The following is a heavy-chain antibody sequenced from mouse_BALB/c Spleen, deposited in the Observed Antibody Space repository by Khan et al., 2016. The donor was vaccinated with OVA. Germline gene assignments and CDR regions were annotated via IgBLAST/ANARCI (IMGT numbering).Heavy chain of an antibody. D-gene: IGHD1-1*01. CDR3: ASVRLVLRYPDYVDY. V-gene: IGHV3-2*02. Sequence: EVQLVESGPGLLKPSQSLSLTCTVTGYSITSDYAWNWIRQFPGNKLEWMVYISYSGSTTYSPSLRMRYPSTRCTSKNQFLLQLNSATTEDTATYYCASVRLVLRYPDYVDYWGQGTTLTVSS. CDR1: GYSITSDYA. J-gene: IGHJ2*01. CDR2: ISYSGST.